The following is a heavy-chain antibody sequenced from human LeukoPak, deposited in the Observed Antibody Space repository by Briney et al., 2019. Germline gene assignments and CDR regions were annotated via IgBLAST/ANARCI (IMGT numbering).Heavy chain of an antibody. CDR2: IYSGGST. CDR3: ARDLPLYCSSTSCYTGRYYYYYGMDV. J-gene: IGHJ6*02. Sequence: GGSLRLSCAASGFTVSSNYMSWVRQAPGKGLEWVSVIYSGGSTYYADSVKGRFTISRHNSKNTLYLQMNSLRAEDTAVYYCARDLPLYCSSTSCYTGRYYYYYGMDVWGQGTTVTVSS. D-gene: IGHD2-2*02. CDR1: GFTVSSNY. V-gene: IGHV3-53*04.